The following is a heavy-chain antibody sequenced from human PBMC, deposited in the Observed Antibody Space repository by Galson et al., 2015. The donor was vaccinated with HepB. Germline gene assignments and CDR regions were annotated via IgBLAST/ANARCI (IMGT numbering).Heavy chain of an antibody. Sequence: SLRLSCAASGFTFDDFATHWVRQAPGKGLVWVSRISSDGSITIYADSVKGRFTISRDNAKNTLYVQMNSLRAEDTAVYYCAREGGSGALDIWGQGTMVTVSS. D-gene: IGHD3-10*01. CDR2: ISSDGSIT. CDR3: AREGGSGALDI. J-gene: IGHJ3*02. CDR1: GFTFDDFA. V-gene: IGHV3-74*01.